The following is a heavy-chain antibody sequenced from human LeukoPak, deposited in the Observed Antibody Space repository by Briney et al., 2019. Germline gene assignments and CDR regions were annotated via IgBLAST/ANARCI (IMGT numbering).Heavy chain of an antibody. CDR1: GYSISSGYY. J-gene: IGHJ4*02. V-gene: IGHV4-38-2*01. CDR3: ANRVCSGGSCYPGYFDY. D-gene: IGHD2-15*01. CDR2: IYHSGST. Sequence: PSETLSLTCAVSGYSISSGYYWGWIRQPPGKGLEWIGSIYHSGSTYYNPSLKSRVTISVDTSKNQFSLKLSSVTAADTAVYYCANRVCSGGSCYPGYFDYWGQGTLVTASS.